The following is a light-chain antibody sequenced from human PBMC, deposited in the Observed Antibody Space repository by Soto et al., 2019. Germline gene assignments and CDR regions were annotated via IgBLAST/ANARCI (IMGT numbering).Light chain of an antibody. V-gene: IGLV1-40*01. CDR1: SSNIGAGYD. J-gene: IGLJ2*01. CDR2: DNS. CDR3: QSYDSSLSGYVV. Sequence: QSVLTQPPSVSGAPGQRVTISCTGNSSNIGAGYDVHWYQQLPGAAPKLLIYDNSYRPSGVPDRFSGSKSGTSASLAITGLQAEDEADYYCQSYDSSLSGYVVIGGGTKLTVL.